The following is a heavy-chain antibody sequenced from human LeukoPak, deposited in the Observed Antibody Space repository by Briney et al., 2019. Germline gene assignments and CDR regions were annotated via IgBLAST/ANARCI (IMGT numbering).Heavy chain of an antibody. CDR1: GFTFSSYD. D-gene: IGHD3-10*01. CDR3: ARDGSGSYFSLDC. J-gene: IGHJ4*02. CDR2: ISYDGSNK. Sequence: GRSLRLSCAASGFTFSSYDMHWVRQAPGKGLEWVAVISYDGSNKYYADSVKGRFTISRDNFKNTLYLQMNSLRAEDTAVYYCARDGSGSYFSLDCWGQGTLVTVSS. V-gene: IGHV3-30*03.